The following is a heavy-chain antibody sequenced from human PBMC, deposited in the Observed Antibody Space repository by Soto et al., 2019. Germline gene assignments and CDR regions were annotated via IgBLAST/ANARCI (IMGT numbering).Heavy chain of an antibody. CDR3: ARGQKDYYGSGSYYPTRYYYYYMDV. CDR1: GFTVSSNY. D-gene: IGHD3-10*01. V-gene: IGHV3-53*04. CDR2: IYSGGST. J-gene: IGHJ6*03. Sequence: GGSLRLSCAASGFTVSSNYMSWVRQAPGKGLEWVSVIYSGGSTYYADSVKGRFTISRHNSKNTLYLQMNSLRAEDTAVYYCARGQKDYYGSGSYYPTRYYYYYMDVWGKGTTVTVSS.